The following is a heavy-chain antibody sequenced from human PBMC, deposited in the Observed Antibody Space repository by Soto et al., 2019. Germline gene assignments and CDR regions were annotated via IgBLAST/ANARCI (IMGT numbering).Heavy chain of an antibody. J-gene: IGHJ4*02. CDR2: INHSGST. D-gene: IGHD2-2*01. Sequence: QVQLQQWGAGLLKPSETLSLTCAVYGGSFSGYYWSWIRQPPGKGLEWIGEINHSGSTNYNPSLKSRVTISVDTSKNQFSLKLSSVTAADTAVYYCARGGSRYCSSTSCYSGLDYWGQGTLVTVSS. V-gene: IGHV4-34*01. CDR1: GGSFSGYY. CDR3: ARGGSRYCSSTSCYSGLDY.